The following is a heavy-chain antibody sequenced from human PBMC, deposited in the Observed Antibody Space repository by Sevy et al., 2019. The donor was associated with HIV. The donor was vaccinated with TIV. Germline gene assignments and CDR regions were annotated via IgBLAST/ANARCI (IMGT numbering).Heavy chain of an antibody. V-gene: IGHV1-69*13. J-gene: IGHJ5*02. Sequence: ASVKVSCKASGGTFSSYAISWVRQAPGQGLEWMGGIIPIFGTANYAQKFQGRVTITADGSTSTAYMELSSLRSEDTAGYCCAREGYSSSPTPPDPPFDPWGQGTLVTVSS. CDR3: AREGYSSSPTPPDPPFDP. D-gene: IGHD6-13*01. CDR2: IIPIFGTA. CDR1: GGTFSSYA.